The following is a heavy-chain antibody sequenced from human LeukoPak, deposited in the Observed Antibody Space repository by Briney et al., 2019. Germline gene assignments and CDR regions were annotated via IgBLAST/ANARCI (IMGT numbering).Heavy chain of an antibody. CDR1: GFTFSTYA. J-gene: IGHJ5*02. CDR3: AREAAAGTFDP. D-gene: IGHD6-13*01. CDR2: ISISGTGT. Sequence: GGSLRLSCAASGFTFSTYAMSWVRQAPGKGLEWVSRISISGTGTYYADSVKGRFTISRDNAKNSLYLQMNSLRAEDTAVYYCAREAAAGTFDPWGQGTLVTVSS. V-gene: IGHV3-23*01.